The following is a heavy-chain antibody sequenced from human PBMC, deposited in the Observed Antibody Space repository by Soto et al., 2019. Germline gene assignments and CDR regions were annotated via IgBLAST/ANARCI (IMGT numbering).Heavy chain of an antibody. J-gene: IGHJ4*02. CDR2: IIPIFGTA. D-gene: IGHD6-6*01. Sequence: SVKVSCKASGGTFSSYAISWVRQAPGQGLEWMGGIIPIFGTANYAKKFQGRVTITADEYTSTAYMEMSSLRSEDPPVYYCARAPMTGIAARLEVPGPFDYWGQGTLVTVSS. CDR3: ARAPMTGIAARLEVPGPFDY. V-gene: IGHV1-69*13. CDR1: GGTFSSYA.